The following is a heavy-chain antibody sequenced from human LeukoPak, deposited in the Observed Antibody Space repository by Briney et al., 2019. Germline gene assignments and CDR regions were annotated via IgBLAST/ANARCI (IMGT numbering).Heavy chain of an antibody. CDR1: GFTFTSYA. D-gene: IGHD1-1*01. Sequence: QPGGSLRLSCAASGFTFTSYAMSWARPAPGKGMEWVSAIRGSGGSTYYADSVKGRFTISSDNSKNTLYLEMNSLGAEDTAVYYCAKNTDWNGGFDYWGQGTLVTVSS. CDR2: IRGSGGST. V-gene: IGHV3-23*01. J-gene: IGHJ4*02. CDR3: AKNTDWNGGFDY.